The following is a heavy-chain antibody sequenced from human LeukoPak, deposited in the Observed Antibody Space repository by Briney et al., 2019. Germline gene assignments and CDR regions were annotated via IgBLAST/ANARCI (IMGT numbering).Heavy chain of an antibody. CDR1: GFTVTSNF. D-gene: IGHD2/OR15-2a*01. CDR3: AGRRGNTCNFCFVY. CDR2: IYDRGDT. J-gene: IGHJ4*02. V-gene: IGHV3-66*02. Sequence: GGSLRLSCAVSGFTVTSNFMSWVRQAPGEGREWVSVIYDRGDTYYADSVKVRFTVSRDTSKNTLYLQLTTLGAEDPAVYYCAGRRGNTCNFCFVYWGPGTLVTVSS.